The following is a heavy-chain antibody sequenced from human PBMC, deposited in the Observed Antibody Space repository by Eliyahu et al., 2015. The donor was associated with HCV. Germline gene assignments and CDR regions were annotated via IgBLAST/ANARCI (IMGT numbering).Heavy chain of an antibody. D-gene: IGHD3-3*01. CDR3: AKDPQFLERLPLDQ. Sequence: QVHLVESGGGVVQPGRSLRLSCAASGFTFSSYGMHWVRQAPGKGLEWVAVTLHDGSRKYYADSVKGRFTISRDNSKNTLYLQMNSLRPEDTGVYYCAKDPQFLERLPLDQWGQGTQVIVSS. V-gene: IGHV3-30*18. CDR2: TLHDGSRK. J-gene: IGHJ4*02. CDR1: GFTFSSYG.